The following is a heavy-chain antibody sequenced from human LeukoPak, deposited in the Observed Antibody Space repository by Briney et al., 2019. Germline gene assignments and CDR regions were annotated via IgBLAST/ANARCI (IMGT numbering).Heavy chain of an antibody. CDR2: VYYTGST. Sequence: PSETLSLTCSVSSGSVNYFYWSWIRQPPGKGLEWIGYVYYTGSTNYRPSLKSRVTLSVDTSKNQLSLKLTSVTPADTAVYYCVRGLKASDYWGQGALVTVSS. J-gene: IGHJ4*02. V-gene: IGHV4-59*02. CDR3: VRGLKASDY. CDR1: SGSVNYFY.